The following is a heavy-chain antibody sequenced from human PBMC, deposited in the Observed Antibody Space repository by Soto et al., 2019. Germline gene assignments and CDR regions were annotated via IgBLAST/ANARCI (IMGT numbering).Heavy chain of an antibody. D-gene: IGHD3-22*01. Sequence: ASVKGSCKASGYSLSVYGSSWVRQAPGQGLEWMGWINPSDGNRNFAQKFEDRVTMTTATSTNTVFLELRSLKSDDTAIYYCARDRLRGYDSSGFYSCGQGTMVTVSS. J-gene: IGHJ4*02. CDR3: ARDRLRGYDSSGFYS. CDR1: GYSLSVYG. CDR2: INPSDGNR. V-gene: IGHV1-18*01.